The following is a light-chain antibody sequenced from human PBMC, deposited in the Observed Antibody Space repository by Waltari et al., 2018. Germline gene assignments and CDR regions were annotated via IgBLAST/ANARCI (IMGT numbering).Light chain of an antibody. CDR2: KDT. Sequence: SYELTQPPSVSVSPGQTASITCYGDILGNKYASWYQQKPGQSPLLVIYKDTKRPSEIPERFSGSKSANAATLTITGTQAMDEADYYCQALGTGAWVFGGGTKLTVL. J-gene: IGLJ3*02. V-gene: IGLV3-1*01. CDR3: QALGTGAWV. CDR1: ILGNKY.